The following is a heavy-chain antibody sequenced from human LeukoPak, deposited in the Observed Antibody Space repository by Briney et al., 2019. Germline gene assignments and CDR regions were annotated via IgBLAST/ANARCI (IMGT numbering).Heavy chain of an antibody. CDR3: ARGSRGDTWVQLWFFDY. J-gene: IGHJ4*02. CDR1: GFTFNTYW. Sequence: PGGSLRLSCAASGFTFNTYWMSWVRQAPGKGLEWVANIKQDGSEKYYVDSVRGRFTISRDNAKNSLYLQMNSLGAEDTAVYYCARGSRGDTWVQLWFFDYWGQGTLVTVSS. D-gene: IGHD5-18*01. V-gene: IGHV3-7*01. CDR2: IKQDGSEK.